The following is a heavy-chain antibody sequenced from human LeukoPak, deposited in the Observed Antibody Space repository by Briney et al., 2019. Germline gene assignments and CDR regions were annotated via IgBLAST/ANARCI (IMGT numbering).Heavy chain of an antibody. V-gene: IGHV3-7*01. CDR1: GFTFSGNW. CDR3: ARDREMDTYYDFWSGYPGFDY. J-gene: IGHJ4*02. D-gene: IGHD3-3*01. CDR2: IKQDGSEK. Sequence: GGSLTLSCEASGFTFSGNWMSWVRQAPGKGLEWVANIKQDGSEKYYVDSVKGRFTISRDNAKNSLYLQMNSLRAEDTAVYYCARDREMDTYYDFWSGYPGFDYWGQGTLVTVSS.